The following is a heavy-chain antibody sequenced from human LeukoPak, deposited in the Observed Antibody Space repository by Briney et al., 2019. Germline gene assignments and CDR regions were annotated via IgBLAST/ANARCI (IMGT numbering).Heavy chain of an antibody. CDR1: GFTVSSNY. D-gene: IGHD3-9*01. CDR2: ISGSGGGT. J-gene: IGHJ4*02. CDR3: AKEGQVRYFDWSPYYFDY. V-gene: IGHV3-23*01. Sequence: GGSLRLSCAASGFTVSSNYMSWVRQAPGKGLEWVSAISGSGGGTYYADSVKGRFTISRDNSKNTLYLQMNSLRAEDTAVYYCAKEGQVRYFDWSPYYFDYWGQGPLVTVSS.